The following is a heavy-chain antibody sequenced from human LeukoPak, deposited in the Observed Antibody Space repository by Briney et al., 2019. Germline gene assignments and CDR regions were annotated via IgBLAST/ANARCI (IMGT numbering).Heavy chain of an antibody. Sequence: TTGGSLRLSCAASGFTFSSYSMNWVRQAPGKGLEWVSSISSSSSYIYYADSVKGRFTTSRDNAKNSLYLQMNSLRAEDTAVYYCARDHSKWGYYESSGYYHTPVDYWGQGTLVTVSS. V-gene: IGHV3-21*01. D-gene: IGHD3-22*01. CDR1: GFTFSSYS. J-gene: IGHJ4*02. CDR2: ISSSSSYI. CDR3: ARDHSKWGYYESSGYYHTPVDY.